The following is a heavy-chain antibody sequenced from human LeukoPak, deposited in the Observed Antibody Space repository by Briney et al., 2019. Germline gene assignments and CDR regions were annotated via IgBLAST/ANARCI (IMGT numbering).Heavy chain of an antibody. Sequence: PGGSLRLSCAASGFTVSEYDMHWVRLATGKGLEWVSAIGIVGDTYYVGSVKGRFTMSRDNASNKVHLQMNSLRDGDTGFYYCLRDYHGMDVWGQGTTVIVSS. CDR3: LRDYHGMDV. CDR1: GFTVSEYD. V-gene: IGHV3-13*01. CDR2: IGIVGDT. J-gene: IGHJ6*02. D-gene: IGHD3-16*02.